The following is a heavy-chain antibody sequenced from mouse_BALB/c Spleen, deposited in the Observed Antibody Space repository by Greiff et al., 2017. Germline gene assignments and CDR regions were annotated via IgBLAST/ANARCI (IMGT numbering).Heavy chain of an antibody. CDR1: GYTFTSYW. J-gene: IGHJ4*01. Sequence: QVQLQQPGAELVRPGASVKLSCKASGYTFTSYWINWVKQRPGQGLEWIGNIYPSDSYTNYNQKFKGKATLTVDKSSSTAYMQLSSLTSEDSAVYYCARSTMIKRVYAMDYWGQGTSVTVSS. V-gene: IGHV1-69*02. CDR3: ARSTMIKRVYAMDY. CDR2: IYPSDSYT. D-gene: IGHD2-4*01.